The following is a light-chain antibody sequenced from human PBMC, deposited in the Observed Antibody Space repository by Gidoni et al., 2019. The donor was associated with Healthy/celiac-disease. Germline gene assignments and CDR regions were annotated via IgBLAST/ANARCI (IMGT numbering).Light chain of an antibody. J-gene: IGKJ3*01. V-gene: IGKV1-5*01. Sequence: EIQLNQSPSTLSASVGDRVTITCRASQSSSSWLAWYQQKPGKAPKLLIYDASSWERGVPSRFRGSGSGTEFTLTISSLQPDDFATYYCQQYNSYSRFTFGPGTKVDIK. CDR1: QSSSSW. CDR2: DAS. CDR3: QQYNSYSRFT.